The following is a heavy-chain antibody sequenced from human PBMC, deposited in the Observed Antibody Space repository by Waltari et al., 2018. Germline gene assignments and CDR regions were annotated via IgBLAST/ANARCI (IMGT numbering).Heavy chain of an antibody. V-gene: IGHV1-69*08. CDR1: GGTFSSYA. CDR3: ARRVAKGIAVAGAFDY. J-gene: IGHJ4*02. D-gene: IGHD6-19*01. CDR2: TITIFGTA. Sequence: QVQLVQSGAEVKKPGSSVKVSCKASGGTFSSYAISWVRQTPGQGLEWMGRTITIFGTANYAKKCQGRVTITADKSTSTGYMELSSLRSEDTAVYYCARRVAKGIAVAGAFDYWGQGTLVTVST.